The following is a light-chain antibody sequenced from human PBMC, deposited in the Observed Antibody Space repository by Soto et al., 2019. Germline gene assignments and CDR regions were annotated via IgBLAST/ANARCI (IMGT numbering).Light chain of an antibody. J-gene: IGLJ7*01. Sequence: QSALTQPASVSGSPGQSITISCTGTSSDVGGYHFVSWYQQHPGKAPKLMLSEVSKRPSGVSTRFSGSKSGNTASLTISGLQAEDEADYYCCSYAGSSTFLVFGGGTQLNVL. V-gene: IGLV2-23*02. CDR3: CSYAGSSTFLV. CDR1: SSDVGGYHF. CDR2: EVS.